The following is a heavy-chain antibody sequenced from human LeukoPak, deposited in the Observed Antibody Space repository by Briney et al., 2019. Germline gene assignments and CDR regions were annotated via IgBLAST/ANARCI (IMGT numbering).Heavy chain of an antibody. Sequence: PSQTLSLTCTVSGGSISSGDYYWSWIRQPPGKGLEWIGYVYYNGSTYYNPSLKSRVTISVDTSKNQFSLKLSSVTAADTAVYYCARTSLGGAWFDPWGQGTLVTVSS. CDR2: VYYNGST. J-gene: IGHJ5*02. V-gene: IGHV4-30-4*08. CDR3: ARTSLGGAWFDP. CDR1: GGSISSGDYY. D-gene: IGHD3-10*01.